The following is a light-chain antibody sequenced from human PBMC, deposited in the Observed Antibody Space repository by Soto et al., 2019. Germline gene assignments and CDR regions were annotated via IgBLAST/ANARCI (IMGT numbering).Light chain of an antibody. V-gene: IGKV1-8*01. CDR1: QGISSY. Sequence: AIRMTQSPSSFSASTGDRVTITCRASQGISSYLAWYQQKPGKAPKLLIYAASTLQSGVPSRFSGSGSGTDFTHTISRLQSEDFATYYRQQYYNYPHTFGQGTKVEIK. CDR3: QQYYNYPHT. J-gene: IGKJ1*01. CDR2: AAS.